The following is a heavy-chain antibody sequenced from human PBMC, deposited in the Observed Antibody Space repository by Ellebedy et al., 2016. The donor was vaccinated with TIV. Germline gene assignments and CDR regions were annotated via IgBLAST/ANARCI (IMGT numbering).Heavy chain of an antibody. D-gene: IGHD1-26*01. V-gene: IGHV4-4*02. CDR1: GGSISSSNW. CDR2: IYHSGST. CDR3: ARVSGGVGATDHFDY. Sequence: SETLSLTXAVSGGSISSSNWWSWVRQPPGKGLEWIGEIYHSGSTNYNPSLKSRVTISVDKSKNQFSLKLSSVTAADTAVYYCARVSGGVGATDHFDYWGQGTLVTVSS. J-gene: IGHJ4*02.